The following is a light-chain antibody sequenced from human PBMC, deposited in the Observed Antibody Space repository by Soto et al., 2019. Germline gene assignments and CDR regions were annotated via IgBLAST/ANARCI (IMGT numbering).Light chain of an antibody. J-gene: IGLJ2*01. CDR1: SSDVGGYNY. V-gene: IGLV2-14*01. Sequence: QSVLTQPASVSGSPGQSLTISCTGTSSDVGGYNYVSWYQQHPGKVPKLMISEVSKRPSGISNRFSGSKSGNTASLTISGLQAEDEADYYCSSYTTTVTVVFGGGTKLTVL. CDR3: SSYTTTVTVV. CDR2: EVS.